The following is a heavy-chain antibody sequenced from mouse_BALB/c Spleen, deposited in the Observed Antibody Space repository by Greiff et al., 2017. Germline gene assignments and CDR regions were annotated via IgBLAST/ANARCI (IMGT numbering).Heavy chain of an antibody. CDR2: ISYSGST. J-gene: IGHJ3*01. CDR3: ARPLSYDGYPAWFAY. CDR1: GDSITSGY. V-gene: IGHV3-8*02. Sequence: EVKLMESGPSLVKPSQTLSLTCSVTGDSITSGYWNWIRKFPGNKLEYMGYISYSGSTYYNPSHKSRISITRDTSKNQYYLQLNSVTTEDTATYYCARPLSYDGYPAWFAYWGQGTLVTVSA. D-gene: IGHD2-3*01.